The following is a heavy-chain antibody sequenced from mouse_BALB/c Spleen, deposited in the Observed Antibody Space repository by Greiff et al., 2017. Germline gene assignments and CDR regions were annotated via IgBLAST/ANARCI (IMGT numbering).Heavy chain of an antibody. V-gene: IGHV1-77*01. CDR2: IYPGSGST. D-gene: IGHD1-1*01. Sequence: VQLQQSGPELVKPGASVKMSCKASGYTFTDYVISWVKQRTGQGLEWIGEIYPGSGSTYYNEKFKGKATLTADKSSNTAYMQLSSLTSEDSAVYFCARDYYGSSYQFAYWGQGTLVTVSA. J-gene: IGHJ3*01. CDR1: GYTFTDYV. CDR3: ARDYYGSSYQFAY.